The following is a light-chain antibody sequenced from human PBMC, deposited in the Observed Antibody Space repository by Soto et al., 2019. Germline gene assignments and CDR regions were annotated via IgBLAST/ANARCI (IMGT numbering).Light chain of an antibody. CDR1: QNIGKY. V-gene: IGKV1-39*01. Sequence: IQMTQSPSCLSASLGDRVTISCRASQNIGKYLHWYQQKSGEAPKLLIYGASILQGGVPARFIGSGSGTHFTLTISSLQTEDFATYYCQQSFRTPLTFGRGTKVDIK. CDR3: QQSFRTPLT. J-gene: IGKJ3*01. CDR2: GAS.